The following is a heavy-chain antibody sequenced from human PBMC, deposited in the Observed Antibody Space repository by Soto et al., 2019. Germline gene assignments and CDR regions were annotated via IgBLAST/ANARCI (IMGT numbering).Heavy chain of an antibody. Sequence: QVQLQESGPRLVKPSQTLSLTCSVSGASIRSGRYYWSWIRQSPGRGLEWIGYIYYTGTTHYNPAVAISVPMLLDNSTHASSLALTSPTAADTAIHSSAIVIPDYVSNLVDSWGQGTEVTVSS. D-gene: IGHD3-16*01. CDR1: GASIRSGRYY. J-gene: IGHJ4*02. V-gene: IGHV4-30-4*01. CDR3: AIVIPDYVSNLVDS. CDR2: IYYTGTT.